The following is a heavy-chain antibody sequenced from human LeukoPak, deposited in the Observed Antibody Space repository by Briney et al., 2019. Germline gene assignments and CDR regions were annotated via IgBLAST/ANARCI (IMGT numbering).Heavy chain of an antibody. D-gene: IGHD4-17*01. CDR1: GFTFNNAW. CDR2: IKSKTHGGTT. V-gene: IGHV3-15*01. J-gene: IGHJ4*02. Sequence: GGSLRLSCAASGFTFNNAWMTWVRQAPGKGLEGVGRIKSKTHGGTTDYAAPVKGRFTISRDDSKNTLYLQMNSLKTEDTAVYYCTTSPVPGIDYWGQGTLVTVSS. CDR3: TTSPVPGIDY.